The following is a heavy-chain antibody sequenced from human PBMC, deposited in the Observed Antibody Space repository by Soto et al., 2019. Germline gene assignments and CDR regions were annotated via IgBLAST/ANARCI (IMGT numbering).Heavy chain of an antibody. V-gene: IGHV4-39*07. Sequence: PSETLSLTCTVSGGSISSSSYYWGWIRQPPGKGLEWIGEINHSGSTNYNPSLKSRVTLSVDTSKTQFSLKLSSVTAADTAVYYCAAENGVRFFSYWGQGTLVTVSS. CDR2: INHSGST. D-gene: IGHD3-3*01. J-gene: IGHJ4*02. CDR3: AAENGVRFFSY. CDR1: GGSISSSSYY.